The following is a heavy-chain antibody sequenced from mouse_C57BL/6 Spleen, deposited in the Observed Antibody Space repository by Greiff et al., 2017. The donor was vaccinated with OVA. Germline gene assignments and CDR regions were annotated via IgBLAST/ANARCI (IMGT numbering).Heavy chain of an antibody. CDR1: GYTFTSYW. CDR2: INPSNGGT. D-gene: IGHD4-1*01. Sequence: QVQLQQPGTELVKPGASVKLSCKASGYTFTSYWMHWVKQRPGQGLEWIGNINPSNGGTNYNEKFKSKATLTVDKSSSTAYIQLSSLTSEDSAVYYCARGLGRPLYWYFDVWGTGTTVTVSS. CDR3: ARGLGRPLYWYFDV. V-gene: IGHV1-53*01. J-gene: IGHJ1*03.